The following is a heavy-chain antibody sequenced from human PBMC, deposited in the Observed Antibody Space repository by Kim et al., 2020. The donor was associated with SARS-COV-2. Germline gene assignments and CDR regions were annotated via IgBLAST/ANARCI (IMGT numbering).Heavy chain of an antibody. V-gene: IGHV3-33*06. Sequence: KGRFTICRDNSKNTLYLRMNSLRAEDTAVYYCAKDPGAAAGTYYYYGMDVWGQGTTVTVSS. J-gene: IGHJ6*02. CDR3: AKDPGAAAGTYYYYGMDV. D-gene: IGHD6-13*01.